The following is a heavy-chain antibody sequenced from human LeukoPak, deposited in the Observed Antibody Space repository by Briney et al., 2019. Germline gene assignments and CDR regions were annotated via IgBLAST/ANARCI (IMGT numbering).Heavy chain of an antibody. CDR1: GGSLSGYY. D-gene: IGHD3-16*02. Sequence: PSETLSLTCAVYGGSLSGYYRSWIRQPPGKGLEWIGEINHSGSTNYNPSLKSRVTISVDTSKNQFSLKLSSVTAADTAVYYCARAAFYDYVWGSYRSGFDYWGQGTLVTVSS. CDR3: ARAAFYDYVWGSYRSGFDY. J-gene: IGHJ4*02. CDR2: INHSGST. V-gene: IGHV4-34*01.